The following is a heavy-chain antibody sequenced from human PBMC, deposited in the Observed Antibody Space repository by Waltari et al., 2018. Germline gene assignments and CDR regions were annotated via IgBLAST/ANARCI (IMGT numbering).Heavy chain of an antibody. J-gene: IGHJ2*01. D-gene: IGHD1-7*01. CDR2: IYSSGST. V-gene: IGHV4-59*01. CDR3: ARDLEGNYGYWYFDL. CDR1: GGSISRYY. Sequence: QVQLQESGPGLVKPSETLSLTCTVSGGSISRYYWSWSRQPPGKGLEWIGYIYSSGSTNYNPSLKSRVTISVDTSKNQFSLKLSSVTAADTAVYYCARDLEGNYGYWYFDLWGRGTLVTVSS.